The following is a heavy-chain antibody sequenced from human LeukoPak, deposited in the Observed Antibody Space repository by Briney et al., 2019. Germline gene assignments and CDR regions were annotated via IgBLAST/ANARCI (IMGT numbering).Heavy chain of an antibody. D-gene: IGHD3-10*01. CDR2: IYTSGST. V-gene: IGHV4-4*08. CDR1: GSSISNYY. CDR3: ARDGEDSDYYMDV. J-gene: IGHJ6*03. Sequence: SETLSLTCTVSGSSISNYYYNWIRHAPGKGLEWIGRIYTSGSTNYNPSLKSRVTISVDTSKNQFSLKLSSVTAADTAVYYCARDGEDSDYYMDVWGKGTTVTVSS.